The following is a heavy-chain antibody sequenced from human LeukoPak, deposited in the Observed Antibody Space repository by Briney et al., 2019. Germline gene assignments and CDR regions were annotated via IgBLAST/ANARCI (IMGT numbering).Heavy chain of an antibody. J-gene: IGHJ6*02. CDR3: ARASITIFGVAYGMDV. CDR2: IYTSGST. D-gene: IGHD3-3*01. V-gene: IGHV4-61*02. CDR1: GGSISSGSYY. Sequence: SQTLSLTCTVSGGSISSGSYYWSWIRQPAGKGLEWIGRIYTSGSTNYNPSLKSRVTISVDTSKNQFSLKLSSGTAADTAVYYCARASITIFGVAYGMDVWGQGTTVTVSS.